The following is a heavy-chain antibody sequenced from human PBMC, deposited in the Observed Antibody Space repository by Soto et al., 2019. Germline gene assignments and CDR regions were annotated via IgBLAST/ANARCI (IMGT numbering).Heavy chain of an antibody. CDR1: GFSFSRYG. V-gene: IGHV3-33*01. CDR2: IWFDGSNK. CDR3: TRANYGSGSNYYYGLDV. D-gene: IGHD3-10*01. Sequence: QVQLVESGGGVVQPGRSLRLSCAASGFSFSRYGMHWVRQAPGKGLEWVAVIWFDGSNKYYADSVKGRFTISRDNPKNTLYLHMNSLRAEDTAVYYCTRANYGSGSNYYYGLDVWGQGTTVIVTS. J-gene: IGHJ6*02.